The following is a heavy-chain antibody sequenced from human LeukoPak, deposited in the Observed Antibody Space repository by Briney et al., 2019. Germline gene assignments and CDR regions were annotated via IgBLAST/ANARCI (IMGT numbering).Heavy chain of an antibody. Sequence: GRSLRLSCAASGFTFSSYAMHWVRQAPGKGLEWVAVISYDGSNKYYADSVKGRFTISRDNSKNTLYLEMNRLRPEDTALYYCAKAGASGSGPIDSWGQGTPVIVSS. CDR2: ISYDGSNK. CDR3: AKAGASGSGPIDS. D-gene: IGHD3-10*01. J-gene: IGHJ4*02. CDR1: GFTFSSYA. V-gene: IGHV3-30*04.